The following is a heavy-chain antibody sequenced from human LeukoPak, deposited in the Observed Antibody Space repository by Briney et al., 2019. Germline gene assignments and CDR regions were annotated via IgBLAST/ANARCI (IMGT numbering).Heavy chain of an antibody. Sequence: SETLYLTCAVYGGSFSGYYWSWIRQPPGKGLEWIGEINHSGSTNYNPSLKSRVTISVDTSKNQFSLKLSSVTAADTAVYYCARAPPPIVVVITTPVGWFDPWGQGTLVTVSS. CDR1: GGSFSGYY. V-gene: IGHV4-34*01. CDR3: ARAPPPIVVVITTPVGWFDP. CDR2: INHSGST. J-gene: IGHJ5*02. D-gene: IGHD3-22*01.